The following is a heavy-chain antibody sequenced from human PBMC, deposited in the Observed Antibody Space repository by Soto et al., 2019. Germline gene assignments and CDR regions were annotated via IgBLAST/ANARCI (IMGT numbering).Heavy chain of an antibody. CDR1: GFTFSSYG. J-gene: IGHJ4*02. CDR3: AKDRRLYGREQQLAPSYFDY. V-gene: IGHV3-30*18. Sequence: QVQLVESGGGVVQPGRSLRLSCAASGFTFSSYGMHWVRQAPGKGLEWVAVISYDGSNKYYADSVKGRFTISRDNSKNTGYXXMNSLRAEDTAVYYCAKDRRLYGREQQLAPSYFDYWGQGTLVTVSS. D-gene: IGHD6-13*01. CDR2: ISYDGSNK.